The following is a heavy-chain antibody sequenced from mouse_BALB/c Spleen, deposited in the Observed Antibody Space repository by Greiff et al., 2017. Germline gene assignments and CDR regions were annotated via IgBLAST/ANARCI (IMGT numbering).Heavy chain of an antibody. CDR2: IDPANGNT. V-gene: IGHV14-3*02. CDR3: ARGVYYRYDLDY. D-gene: IGHD2-14*01. Sequence: EVMLVESGAELVKPGASVKLSCTASGFNIKDTYMHWVKQRPEQGLEWIGRIDPANGNTKYDPKFQGKATITADTSSNTAYLQLSSLTSEDTAVYYCARGVYYRYDLDYWGQGTTLTVSS. CDR1: GFNIKDTY. J-gene: IGHJ2*01.